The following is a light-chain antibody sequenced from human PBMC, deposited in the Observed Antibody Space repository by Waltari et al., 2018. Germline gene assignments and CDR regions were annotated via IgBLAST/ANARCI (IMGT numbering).Light chain of an antibody. Sequence: QAVLTQPSSLSASPGASASLTCTLRSGLNVGTATISWYTQKSGSPPPYLLRYKSDSEKERGSGVPSRFSGSKVASANSGILFISGLQSEDEADYYCLIWHDTDWVFGGGTKLTVL. J-gene: IGLJ3*02. CDR1: SGLNVGTAT. CDR2: YKSDSEK. V-gene: IGLV5-45*02. CDR3: LIWHDTDWV.